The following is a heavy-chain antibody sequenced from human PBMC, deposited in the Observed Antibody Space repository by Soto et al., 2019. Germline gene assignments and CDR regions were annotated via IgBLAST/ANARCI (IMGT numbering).Heavy chain of an antibody. D-gene: IGHD2-2*01. CDR1: GFTFSSYE. Sequence: GSLRLSCAASGFTFSSYEMNWVRQAPGKGLEWVSYISSSGSTIYYADSVKGRFTISRDNAKNSLYLQMNSLRAEDTAVYYCARAEYCSSTSCYWYFDYWGQGTLVTVSS. V-gene: IGHV3-48*03. CDR2: ISSSGSTI. CDR3: ARAEYCSSTSCYWYFDY. J-gene: IGHJ4*02.